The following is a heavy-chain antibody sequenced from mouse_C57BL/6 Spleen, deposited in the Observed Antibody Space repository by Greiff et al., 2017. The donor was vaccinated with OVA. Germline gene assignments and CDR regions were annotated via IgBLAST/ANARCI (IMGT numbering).Heavy chain of an antibody. CDR2: IDPSDSYT. V-gene: IGHV1-50*01. J-gene: IGHJ2*01. Sequence: QVQLQQPGAELVKPGASVKLSCKASGYTFTSYWMQWVKQRPGQGLEWIGEIDPSDSYTNYNQKFKGKATLTVDTSSSTAYMQLSSLTSEDSAVYYCARGYSRAYFDYWGQGTTLTVSS. CDR1: GYTFTSYW. D-gene: IGHD2-14*01. CDR3: ARGYSRAYFDY.